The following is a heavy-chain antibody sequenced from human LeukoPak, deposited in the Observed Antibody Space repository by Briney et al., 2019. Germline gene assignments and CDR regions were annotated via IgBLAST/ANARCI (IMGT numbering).Heavy chain of an antibody. CDR1: GGSFSGYY. D-gene: IGHD5-24*01. Sequence: PSETLSLTCAVYGGSFSGYYWSWIRQPPGKGLEWIGEINHSGSTNYNPSLKSRVTISVDTSKNQFSLKLSSVTAADTAVYYCASEFFSLEMATTPSFDYWGQGTLVTVSS. V-gene: IGHV4-34*01. J-gene: IGHJ4*02. CDR2: INHSGST. CDR3: ASEFFSLEMATTPSFDY.